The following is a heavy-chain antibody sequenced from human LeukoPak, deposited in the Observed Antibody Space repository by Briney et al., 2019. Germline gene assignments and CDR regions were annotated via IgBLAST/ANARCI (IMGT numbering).Heavy chain of an antibody. D-gene: IGHD3-3*01. CDR2: INYSGST. Sequence: PSQTLSLTCTVSGGSINSGGHYWSWIRQHPGKGLEWIGYINYSGSTYYNPSLKSRVTISIDTSQNQFSLKLSSVTAADTAVYYCARDEAIFGAGYYYGMDVWGQGTTVTVSS. CDR3: ARDEAIFGAGYYYGMDV. CDR1: GGSINSGGHY. J-gene: IGHJ6*02. V-gene: IGHV4-31*03.